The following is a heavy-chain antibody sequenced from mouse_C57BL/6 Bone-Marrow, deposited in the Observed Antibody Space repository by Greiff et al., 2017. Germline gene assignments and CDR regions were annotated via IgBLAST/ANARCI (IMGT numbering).Heavy chain of an antibody. CDR3: ARGRWLRNAMDY. Sequence: QVQLQQSGAELARPGASVKLSCKASGYTFTSYGISWVKQRTGQGLEWIGEIYPRSGNTYYNAKFKGKATLTADKSSSTAYMGFRSRTSEDSAVYFCARGRWLRNAMDYWGQGTSVTVSS. D-gene: IGHD2-2*01. CDR2: IYPRSGNT. V-gene: IGHV1-81*01. CDR1: GYTFTSYG. J-gene: IGHJ4*01.